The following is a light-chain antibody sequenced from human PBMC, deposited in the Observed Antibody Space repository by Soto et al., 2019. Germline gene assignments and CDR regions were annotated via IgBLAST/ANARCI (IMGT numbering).Light chain of an antibody. CDR2: RAS. CDR3: QQYNSPPWT. J-gene: IGKJ1*01. CDR1: ESINNW. Sequence: DIQMTQSPPTLSASVGERVTISCRASESINNWLAWYQHKPGKAPKLLIYRASSLDSGVPSWFGGGGSGGDLPLTISSLTPDDFATYYYQQYNSPPWTFGQGTNVDIK. V-gene: IGKV1-5*03.